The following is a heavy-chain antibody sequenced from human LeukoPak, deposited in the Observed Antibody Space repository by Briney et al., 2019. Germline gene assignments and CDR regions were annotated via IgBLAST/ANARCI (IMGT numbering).Heavy chain of an antibody. V-gene: IGHV4-4*02. CDR1: GGSITNTNY. CDR2: VNLQGST. Sequence: SETLSLTRGVSGGSITNTNYWTWVRQPPGKGLEWIGEVNLQGSTSYNPSLMGRVAISVDTSENHISLQLTSVTAADTAVYYCAREGGPYRPLDYSGQGTLVTVSS. CDR3: AREGGPYRPLDY. J-gene: IGHJ4*02.